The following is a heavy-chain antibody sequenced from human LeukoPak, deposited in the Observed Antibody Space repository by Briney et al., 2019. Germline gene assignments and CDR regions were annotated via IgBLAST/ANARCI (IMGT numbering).Heavy chain of an antibody. CDR2: IYYSGST. CDR3: ASYYDSSGFDY. Sequence: SETLSLTCTVSGGSISSGDYYWSWIRQPPGTGLEWIGYIYYSGSTYYNPSLKSRVTISVDTSKNQFSLKLSSVTAADTAVYYCASYYDSSGFDYWGQGTLVTVSS. J-gene: IGHJ4*02. D-gene: IGHD3-22*01. V-gene: IGHV4-30-4*01. CDR1: GGSISSGDYY.